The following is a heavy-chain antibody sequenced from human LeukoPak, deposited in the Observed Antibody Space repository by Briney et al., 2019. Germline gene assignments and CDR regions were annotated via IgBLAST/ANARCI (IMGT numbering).Heavy chain of an antibody. CDR1: GFTFSSYN. D-gene: IGHD1-26*01. CDR3: VKAVVGRISNFDF. V-gene: IGHV3-23*01. CDR2: ISGSGGST. Sequence: GGSLRLSCAASGFTFSSYNMNWVRQAPGKGLEWVSAISGSGGSTYYADSVKGRFTISRDNSKNTLYLQMDSLTVEDTAAYYCVKAVVGRISNFDFWGQGTLVTVSS. J-gene: IGHJ4*02.